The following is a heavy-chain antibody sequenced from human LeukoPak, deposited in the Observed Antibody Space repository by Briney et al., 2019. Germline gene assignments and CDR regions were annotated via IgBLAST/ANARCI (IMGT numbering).Heavy chain of an antibody. V-gene: IGHV3-23*01. D-gene: IGHD3-10*01. Sequence: GGSLRLSCAASGFTFSSYAMSWVRQAPGKGLEWVSAISGSGGSTYYADCVKGRFTISRDNSKNTLHLQMNSLRAEDAAVYYCAKSPYFGSESYSWGAFDYWGQGTLVTVSS. J-gene: IGHJ4*02. CDR1: GFTFSSYA. CDR3: AKSPYFGSESYSWGAFDY. CDR2: ISGSGGST.